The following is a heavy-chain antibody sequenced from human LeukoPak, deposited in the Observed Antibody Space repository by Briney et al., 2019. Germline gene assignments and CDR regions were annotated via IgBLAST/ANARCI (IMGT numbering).Heavy chain of an antibody. V-gene: IGHV4-34*01. D-gene: IGHD3-3*01. Sequence: SETLSLTCAVYGGSLNGHYWSWIRQSPGKGLEWIGEGSDIGGTKFNPSLKSRVSISADTSKTQFSLKLTSVTAADTAVYYCAENGQSGFSFDPWGLGTLVTVSS. CDR3: AENGQSGFSFDP. CDR2: GSDIGGT. J-gene: IGHJ5*02. CDR1: GGSLNGHY.